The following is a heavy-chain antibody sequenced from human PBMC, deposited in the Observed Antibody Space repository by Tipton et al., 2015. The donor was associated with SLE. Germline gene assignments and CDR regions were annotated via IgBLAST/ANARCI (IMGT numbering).Heavy chain of an antibody. J-gene: IGHJ4*02. CDR2: INHSGGT. V-gene: IGHV4-34*01. D-gene: IGHD6-13*01. CDR1: AGSFSGYY. Sequence: TLSLTCAVSAGSFSGYYWSWIRQSPVRGLEWIGEINHSGGTNYNPSLKSRVTISVDTSKNQFSLKLSSMTAADTAMFYCARGGGDSSSCQDFDFWGQGTLVTVSS. CDR3: ARGGGDSSSCQDFDF.